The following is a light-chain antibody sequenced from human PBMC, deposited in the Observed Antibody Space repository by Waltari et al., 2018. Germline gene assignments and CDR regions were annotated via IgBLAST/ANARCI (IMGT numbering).Light chain of an antibody. CDR1: QGINMY. Sequence: DIQMTQSPYSLSASVGDRVTFTCRASQGINMYLAWFHQKAGKAPKSLIYAASSLQSGLPTKFSGSGSWTEFTLTISSLHPEDLATYYCQQFNRYPHTFGEGTRLEIK. CDR2: AAS. J-gene: IGKJ5*01. V-gene: IGKV1-16*02. CDR3: QQFNRYPHT.